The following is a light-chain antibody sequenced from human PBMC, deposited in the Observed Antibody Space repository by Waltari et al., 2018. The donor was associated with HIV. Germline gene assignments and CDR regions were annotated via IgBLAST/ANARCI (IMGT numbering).Light chain of an antibody. CDR1: SSNIGAGYD. Sequence: QSVLTQPPSVSGAPGQRVTISCTGRSSNIGAGYDLHWYQQLPGTAPKLLIYGNSNRPSGVPDRFSGSKSGTSASLAITGLQAEDEADYYCQSYDSSLSAYVVFGGGTKLTVL. V-gene: IGLV1-40*01. CDR2: GNS. CDR3: QSYDSSLSAYVV. J-gene: IGLJ2*01.